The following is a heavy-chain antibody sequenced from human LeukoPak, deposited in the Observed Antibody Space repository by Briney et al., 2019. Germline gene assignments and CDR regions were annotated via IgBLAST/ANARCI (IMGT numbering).Heavy chain of an antibody. J-gene: IGHJ4*02. CDR2: ISVYNGNP. V-gene: IGHV1-18*01. CDR3: ARAGQELYYDTSAYYFDY. Sequence: ASVKVSCKASGYTFASFGISWVRQAHGQGLEWMGWISVYNGNPTYAQKLQGRVTITTDTATTTAYLELRSLTSVDPSVYFCARAGQELYYDTSAYYFDYWGRGTLVTVSS. D-gene: IGHD3-22*01. CDR1: GYTFASFG.